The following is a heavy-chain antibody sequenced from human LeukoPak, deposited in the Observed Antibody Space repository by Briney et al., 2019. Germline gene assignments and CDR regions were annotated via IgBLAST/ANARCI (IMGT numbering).Heavy chain of an antibody. J-gene: IGHJ4*02. Sequence: PSETLSLTCTVSGASVSSYYWSWIRQPPGKGLEWIGYIFYSGSTSYNPSLKSRVAISLDTSKNQFSLKLTSVTAADTAVYYCARPTFASYSSGYHYWGQGTLVTVSS. CDR2: IFYSGST. CDR3: ARPTFASYSSGYHY. D-gene: IGHD3-22*01. CDR1: GASVSSYY. V-gene: IGHV4-59*08.